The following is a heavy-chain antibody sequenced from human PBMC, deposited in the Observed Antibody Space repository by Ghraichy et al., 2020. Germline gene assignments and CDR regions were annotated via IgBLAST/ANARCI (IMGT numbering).Heavy chain of an antibody. J-gene: IGHJ4*02. V-gene: IGHV1-24*01. Sequence: ASVKVSCKVSGYTFTELSMHWVRQAPGKGLEWMGGFDPEDGETIYAQKFQGRVTMTEDTSTDTAYMELSSLRSEDTAVYYCATGLPRYSSGWYTLFPFDYWGQGTLVTASS. D-gene: IGHD6-19*01. CDR2: FDPEDGET. CDR3: ATGLPRYSSGWYTLFPFDY. CDR1: GYTFTELS.